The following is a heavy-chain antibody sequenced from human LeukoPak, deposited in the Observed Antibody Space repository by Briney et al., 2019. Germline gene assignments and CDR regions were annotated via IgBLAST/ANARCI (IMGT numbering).Heavy chain of an antibody. CDR3: ASQHSSSYYFDY. CDR2: IIPIFGTA. CDR1: GGTFSSYA. J-gene: IGHJ4*02. D-gene: IGHD6-13*01. V-gene: IGHV1-69*13. Sequence: ASVKVSCKASGGTFSSYAISWVRQAPGQGLEWMGGIIPIFGTANYAQKFQGRVTITADESTSTAYMELSSLRSEDTAVYYCASQHSSSYYFDYWGQGTLVTVSS.